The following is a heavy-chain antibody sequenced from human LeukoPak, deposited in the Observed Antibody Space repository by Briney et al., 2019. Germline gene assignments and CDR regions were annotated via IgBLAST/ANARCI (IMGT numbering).Heavy chain of an antibody. J-gene: IGHJ4*02. D-gene: IGHD4-17*01. Sequence: GGSLRLSCAASGFTFSSYSMNWVRQAPGKGLEWVSYISSSSSTIYYADSVKGRFTISRDNSKNTLYLQMNSLRAEDTAVYYCAKAGDDYAIDYWGQGTLVTVSS. CDR2: ISSSSSTI. CDR3: AKAGDDYAIDY. CDR1: GFTFSSYS. V-gene: IGHV3-48*01.